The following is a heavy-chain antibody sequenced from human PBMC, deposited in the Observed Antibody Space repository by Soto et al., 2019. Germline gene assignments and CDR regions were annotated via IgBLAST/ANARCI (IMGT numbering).Heavy chain of an antibody. J-gene: IGHJ4*02. CDR3: AKDGYGDLRLYFDY. CDR2: ISWNSGSI. CDR1: GFTFDDYA. V-gene: IGHV3-9*01. D-gene: IGHD4-17*01. Sequence: EVQLVESGGGLVQPGRSLRFSCAASGFTFDDYAMHWVRQAPGKGLEWVSGISWNSGSIGYADSVKGRFTISRDNAKNSLYLQMNSLRAEDTALYYCAKDGYGDLRLYFDYWGQGTLVTVSS.